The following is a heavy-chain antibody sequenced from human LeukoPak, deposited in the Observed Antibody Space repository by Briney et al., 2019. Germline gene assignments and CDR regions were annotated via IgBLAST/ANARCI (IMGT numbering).Heavy chain of an antibody. V-gene: IGHV4-31*03. D-gene: IGHD3-22*01. CDR2: IYYSGST. Sequence: PSQTLSLTCTVSGGSISSGGYYWSWLRQHPGTGLEWIGYIYYSGSTYYNPSLKSRVTISVDTSKNQFSLKLSSVAAADTAVYYCARVGPYDSSGLDYWGQGTLVTVSS. J-gene: IGHJ4*02. CDR3: ARVGPYDSSGLDY. CDR1: GGSISSGGYY.